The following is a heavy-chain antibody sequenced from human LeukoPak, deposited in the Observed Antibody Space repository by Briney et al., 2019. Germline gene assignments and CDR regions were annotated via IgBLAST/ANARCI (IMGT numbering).Heavy chain of an antibody. CDR3: AKAGWGPSGLSPYFDY. V-gene: IGHV3-23*01. CDR1: GFTFSSYA. J-gene: IGHJ4*02. CDR2: NSGSGDST. D-gene: IGHD5-12*01. Sequence: GGSLRLSCAASGFTFSSYAMFWVRQAPGKGLEWVSSNSGSGDSTYYADSVKGRFTNSRDNSKKTLYLQMNSLRAEDTAVYYCAKAGWGPSGLSPYFDYWGQGTLVTVSS.